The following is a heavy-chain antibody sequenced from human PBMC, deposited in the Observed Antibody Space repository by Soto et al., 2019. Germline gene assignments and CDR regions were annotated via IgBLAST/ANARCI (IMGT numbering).Heavy chain of an antibody. CDR1: GYTLTSYY. CDR3: ARDSVIVVGTHAFDI. CDR2: INPSGGST. V-gene: IGHV1-46*03. J-gene: IGHJ3*02. Sequence: SVKVSCKASGYTLTSYYMHWVRQAPGQGLEWMGIINPSGGSTSYAQKFQGRVTMTRDTSTSTVYMELSSLRSEDTAVYYCARDSVIVVGTHAFDIWGQGTMGTV. D-gene: IGHD3-22*01.